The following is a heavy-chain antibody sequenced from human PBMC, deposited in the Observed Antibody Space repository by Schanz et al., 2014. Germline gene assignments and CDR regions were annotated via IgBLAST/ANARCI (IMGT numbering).Heavy chain of an antibody. Sequence: VQLVESGGGLVKPGGSLRLSCAASGFTVSSNYMSWVRQAPGKGLEWVSITYSGGSTYYADSVKGRFTISRDNSKNTLKLLMNSMRAEDTAVYYCATEGPRGTRHPINYYYAMDNWGQGTKVTV. CDR1: GFTVSSNY. CDR3: ATEGPRGTRHPINYYYAMDN. J-gene: IGHJ6*02. D-gene: IGHD6-6*01. V-gene: IGHV3-66*01. CDR2: TYSGGST.